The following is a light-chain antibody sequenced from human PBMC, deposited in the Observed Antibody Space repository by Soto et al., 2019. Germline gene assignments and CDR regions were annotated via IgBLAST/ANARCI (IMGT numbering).Light chain of an antibody. CDR3: CTDARNRLYV. Sequence: QSAPTQPASVSGSPGHSITISCTGTSSDVGGYNFVSWYQQKPGKAPKLLIYEVTHRPSGISDRFSGSKSGNMASLTISGLQDEDEASYYGCTDARNRLYVFGSGTKVTVL. CDR2: EVT. V-gene: IGLV2-14*01. CDR1: SSDVGGYNF. J-gene: IGLJ1*01.